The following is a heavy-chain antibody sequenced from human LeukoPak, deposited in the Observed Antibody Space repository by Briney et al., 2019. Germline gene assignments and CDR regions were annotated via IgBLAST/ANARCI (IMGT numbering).Heavy chain of an antibody. D-gene: IGHD3-22*01. CDR2: FDPEDGET. CDR1: GYTLTELS. Sequence: ASVKVSCKVSGYTLTELSMHWVRQAPGKGLEWMGGFDPEDGETIYAQKFQGRVTMTEDTSTDTAYMELSSLRPEDTAVYYCATENYDSSGYYVYFDYWGQGTLVTVSS. CDR3: ATENYDSSGYYVYFDY. V-gene: IGHV1-24*01. J-gene: IGHJ4*02.